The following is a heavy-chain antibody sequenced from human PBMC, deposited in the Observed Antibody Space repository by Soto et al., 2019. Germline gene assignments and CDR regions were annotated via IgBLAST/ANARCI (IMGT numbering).Heavy chain of an antibody. CDR1: GFTFSSYG. D-gene: IGHD3-22*01. Sequence: PGGSLRLSCAASGFTFSSYGMHWVRQAPGKGLEWVAVISYDGSNKYYADSVKGRFTISRDNSKNTLYLQMNSLRAEDTAVYYCAKDQYYYDSSGYYQYYFDYWGQGTLVTVSS. V-gene: IGHV3-30*18. CDR3: AKDQYYYDSSGYYQYYFDY. J-gene: IGHJ4*02. CDR2: ISYDGSNK.